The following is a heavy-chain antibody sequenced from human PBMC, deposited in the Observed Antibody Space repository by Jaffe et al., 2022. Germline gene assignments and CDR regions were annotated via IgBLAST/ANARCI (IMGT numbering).Heavy chain of an antibody. V-gene: IGHV1-69*05. D-gene: IGHD1-1*01. Sequence: QVQLVQSGAEVKKPGSSVKVSCKASGGTFSSYAISWVRQAPGQGLEWMGGIIPIFGTANYAQKFQGRVTITTDESTSTAYMELSSLRSEDTAVYYCARDQLERTPWDYYYYYMDVWGKGTTVTVSS. CDR3: ARDQLERTPWDYYYYYMDV. CDR2: IIPIFGTA. CDR1: GGTFSSYA. J-gene: IGHJ6*03.